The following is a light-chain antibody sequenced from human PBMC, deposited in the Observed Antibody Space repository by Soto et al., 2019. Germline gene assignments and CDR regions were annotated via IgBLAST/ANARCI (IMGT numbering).Light chain of an antibody. CDR2: TDN. CDR1: SSNIGINT. J-gene: IGLJ1*01. CDR3: SSYTSSSTLYV. Sequence: QSALTQPPSASGTPGQRVAISCSGGSSNIGINTVNWYQQLPGTAPKVLIYTDNERPSGVSNRFSGSKSGNTASLTISGLQAEDEADYYCSSYTSSSTLYVFGTGTKVTVL. V-gene: IGLV1-44*01.